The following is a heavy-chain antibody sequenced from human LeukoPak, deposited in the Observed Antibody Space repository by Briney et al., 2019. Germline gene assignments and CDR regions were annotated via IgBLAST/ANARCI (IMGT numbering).Heavy chain of an antibody. CDR3: ATGYYDFWSGYLHAFDI. CDR1: GFTFSGYN. J-gene: IGHJ3*02. CDR2: IKQDGSEK. Sequence: GGSLRLSCAASGFTFSGYNMNWVRQAPGKGLEWVANIKQDGSEKYYVDSVKGRFTISRDNAKNSLYLQMNSLRAEDTAVYYCATGYYDFWSGYLHAFDIWGQGTMVTVSS. D-gene: IGHD3-3*01. V-gene: IGHV3-7*01.